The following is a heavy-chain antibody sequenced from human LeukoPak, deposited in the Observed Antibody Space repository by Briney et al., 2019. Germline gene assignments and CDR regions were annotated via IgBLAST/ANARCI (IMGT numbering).Heavy chain of an antibody. D-gene: IGHD1-14*01. CDR1: GGTFSSDS. CDR3: ARVNRYHYYLDV. V-gene: IGHV1-69*05. J-gene: IGHJ6*03. Sequence: ASVKVSCNASGGTFSSDSITWVRQAPGQGLERMGGIMPLFNTGNYSQPFQSSVTIITDESPSTAYMELSSLRFENTAMYYCARVNRYHYYLDVWGKGTTVTVSS. CDR2: IMPLFNTG.